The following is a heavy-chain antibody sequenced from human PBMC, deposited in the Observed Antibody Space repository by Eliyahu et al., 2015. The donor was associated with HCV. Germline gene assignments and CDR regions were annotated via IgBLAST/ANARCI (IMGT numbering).Heavy chain of an antibody. CDR1: GYTFTSYA. CDR3: ARDKGGYSSGWPGRVLTYYFDY. Sequence: QVQLVQSGAEVKKPGASVKVSCKASGYTFTSYAMHWVRQAPGQRLEWMGWINAGNGNTKYSQKFQGRVTITRDTSASTAYMELSSLRSEDTAVYYCARDKGGYSSGWPGRVLTYYFDYWGQGTLVTVSS. V-gene: IGHV1-3*01. CDR2: INAGNGNT. J-gene: IGHJ4*02. D-gene: IGHD6-19*01.